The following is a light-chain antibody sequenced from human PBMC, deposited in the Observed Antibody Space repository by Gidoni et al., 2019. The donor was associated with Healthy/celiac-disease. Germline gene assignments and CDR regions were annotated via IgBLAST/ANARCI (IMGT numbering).Light chain of an antibody. CDR3: QQYNNWHPFT. CDR2: GAS. J-gene: IGKJ4*01. Sequence: ELVMTQSPATLSVSPGDRATLSCRASQSVISSLAWYQQKPGQAPRLLIHGASTRATGIPARFSGSGSGTEFTLTISSLQSEDFAVYYCQQYNNWHPFTFGRGTKVEIK. CDR1: QSVISS. V-gene: IGKV3-15*01.